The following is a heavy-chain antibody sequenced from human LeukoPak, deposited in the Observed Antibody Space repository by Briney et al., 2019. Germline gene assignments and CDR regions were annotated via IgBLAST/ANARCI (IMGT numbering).Heavy chain of an antibody. D-gene: IGHD3-3*01. CDR3: AKRRAIFGVVKDYDY. Sequence: GGSLRLSCAASGFTFSSYSMNWVRQAPGKGLEWVSYISDSSSTIYYADSVKGRFTISRDNAKNSLYLQMNSLRAEDTAVYYCAKRRAIFGVVKDYDYWGQGTLVTVSS. J-gene: IGHJ4*02. CDR2: ISDSSSTI. CDR1: GFTFSSYS. V-gene: IGHV3-48*04.